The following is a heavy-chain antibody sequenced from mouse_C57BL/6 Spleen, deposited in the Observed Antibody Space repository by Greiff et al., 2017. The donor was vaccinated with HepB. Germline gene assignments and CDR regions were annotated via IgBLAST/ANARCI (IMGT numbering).Heavy chain of an antibody. CDR2: IWSDGST. J-gene: IGHJ4*01. D-gene: IGHD2-2*01. CDR1: GFSLTSYG. Sequence: VKLMESGPGLVAPSQRLSITCTVSGFSLTSYGVHWVRQPPGKGLEWLVVIWSDGSTTYNSALKSRLSISKDNSKSQVFLKMNSLQTDDTAMYYCARHGSTMVTTGAMDYWGQGTSVTVSS. V-gene: IGHV2-6-1*01. CDR3: ARHGSTMVTTGAMDY.